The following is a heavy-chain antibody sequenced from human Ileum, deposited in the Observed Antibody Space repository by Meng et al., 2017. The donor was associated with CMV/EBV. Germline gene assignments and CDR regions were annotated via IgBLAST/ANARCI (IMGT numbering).Heavy chain of an antibody. CDR2: ISNNRNDFPA. Sequence: GAGFAFAAPCLGWFRWAPGEGLGWIGRISNNRNDFPAQYAAFEKGGFTFSRDDSQSSVYLQMNSLKSEDTAVYFCARDSMKGGGFDQWGQGALVTVSS. CDR1: GFAFAAPC. V-gene: IGHV3-72*01. D-gene: IGHD3-10*01. J-gene: IGHJ4*02. CDR3: ARDSMKGGGFDQ.